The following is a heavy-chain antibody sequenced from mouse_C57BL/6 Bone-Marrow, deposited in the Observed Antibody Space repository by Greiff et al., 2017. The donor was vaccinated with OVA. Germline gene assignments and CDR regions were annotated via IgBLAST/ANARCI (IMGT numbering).Heavy chain of an antibody. D-gene: IGHD2-5*01. CDR1: GFTFSDYG. CDR3: ASAYYSNYPFAY. Sequence: DVKLVESGGGLVKPGGSLKLSCAASGFTFSDYGMHWVRQAPEKGLEWVAYISSGSSTIYYADTVKGRFTISRDNAKNTLFLQMTSLRSEDTAMYYCASAYYSNYPFAYWGQGTLVTVSA. V-gene: IGHV5-17*01. J-gene: IGHJ3*01. CDR2: ISSGSSTI.